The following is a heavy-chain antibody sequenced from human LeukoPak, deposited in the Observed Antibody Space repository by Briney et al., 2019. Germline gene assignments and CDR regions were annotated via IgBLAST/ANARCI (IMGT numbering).Heavy chain of an antibody. CDR1: GGTFSSYA. CDR2: IIPIFGTA. CDR3: ARVVGLTGYSSTWYSGYYYYMDV. V-gene: IGHV1-69*06. J-gene: IGHJ6*03. D-gene: IGHD6-13*01. Sequence: GRSLRLSCAASGGTFSSYAISWVRQAPGQGLEWMGGIIPIFGTANYAQKFQDRVTITADKSTSTAYMELSSLRSEDTAVYYCARVVGLTGYSSTWYSGYYYYMDVWGKGTTVTVSS.